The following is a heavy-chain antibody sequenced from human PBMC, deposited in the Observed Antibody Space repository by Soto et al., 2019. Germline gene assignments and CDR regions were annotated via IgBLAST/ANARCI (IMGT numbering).Heavy chain of an antibody. Sequence: ASVKVSCKASGYTFTSYGISWVRQAPGQGLEGMGWISAYNGNTNYAQKLQGRVTMTTDTSTSTAYMELRSLRSDDTAVYYCARDQIYYDLWSGYYGGGRLIDYWGQGTLVTVSS. CDR2: ISAYNGNT. J-gene: IGHJ4*02. CDR1: GYTFTSYG. V-gene: IGHV1-18*01. CDR3: ARDQIYYDLWSGYYGGGRLIDY. D-gene: IGHD3-3*01.